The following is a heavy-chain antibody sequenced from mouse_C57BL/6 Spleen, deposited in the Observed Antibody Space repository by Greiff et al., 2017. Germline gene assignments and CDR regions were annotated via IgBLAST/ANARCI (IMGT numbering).Heavy chain of an antibody. D-gene: IGHD1-1*01. CDR2: IDPSDSET. V-gene: IGHV1-52*01. J-gene: IGHJ4*01. Sequence: QVQLQQPGAELVRPGSSVKLSCKASGYTFTSYWMHWVKQRPIQGLEWIGNIDPSDSETHYNQKFKDKATLTVDKSFSTAYIQLSSLTSEDAAVYCCAKGTTGDAMDYWGQGTSVTVSS. CDR1: GYTFTSYW. CDR3: AKGTTGDAMDY.